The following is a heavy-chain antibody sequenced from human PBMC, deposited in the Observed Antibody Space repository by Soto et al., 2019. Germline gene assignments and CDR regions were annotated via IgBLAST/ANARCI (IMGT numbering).Heavy chain of an antibody. CDR1: GFTFSSYA. J-gene: IGHJ5*02. D-gene: IGHD3-3*01. V-gene: IGHV3-30-3*01. CDR2: ISYDGSDK. CDR3: AREVEWLTS. Sequence: QVQLVESGGGVIQPGRSLRLSCAGSGFTFSSYAMHWVRQAPGKGLEWVAVISYDGSDKYYADSVKGRFTISRDNSKNTVYLQMNSLRPEDTAVYYSAREVEWLTSWGQGTLVTVSS.